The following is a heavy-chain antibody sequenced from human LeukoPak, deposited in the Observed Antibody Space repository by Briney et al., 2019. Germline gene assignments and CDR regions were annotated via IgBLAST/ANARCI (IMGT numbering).Heavy chain of an antibody. Sequence: GGSLRLSCAASGFTFSNYAINWVRQAPGKGLEWVSAISGSGGNTYYADSVRGRFTISRDNSKNTLYLQMNSLRAEDTVLYYCAKDIFPSSSSSTRGFDPWGQGTLVTVSS. CDR2: ISGSGGNT. CDR1: GFTFSNYA. J-gene: IGHJ5*02. CDR3: AKDIFPSSSSSTRGFDP. V-gene: IGHV3-23*01. D-gene: IGHD6-6*01.